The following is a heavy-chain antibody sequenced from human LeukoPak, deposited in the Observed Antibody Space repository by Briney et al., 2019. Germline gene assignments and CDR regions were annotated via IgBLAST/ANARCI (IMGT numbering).Heavy chain of an antibody. CDR1: GFSFRNYG. Sequence: TGGSLRLSCVASGFSFRNYGMHWVRQVPGKGLEWVTFIRSDSSYKYYADSVKGRFTTSRDNSKSTLDLQMNSLRPEDTAVYYCAKDPRYSYGTPSAFDIWGQGTMVTVSS. CDR2: IRSDSSYK. V-gene: IGHV3-30*02. CDR3: AKDPRYSYGTPSAFDI. J-gene: IGHJ3*02. D-gene: IGHD5-18*01.